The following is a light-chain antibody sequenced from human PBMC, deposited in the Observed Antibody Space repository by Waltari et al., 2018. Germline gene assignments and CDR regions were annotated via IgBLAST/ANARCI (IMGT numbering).Light chain of an antibody. CDR1: QEHRSL. CDR2: TAS. Sequence: SQEHRSLLKSYEQWPGKAPRRQIFTASRLQSGVPSRFIGSGSETEFTLTISSLQPEDFATYYCQQTYSTPKITFCQGTRLEIK. CDR3: QQTYSTPKIT. V-gene: IGKV1-39*01. J-gene: IGKJ5*01.